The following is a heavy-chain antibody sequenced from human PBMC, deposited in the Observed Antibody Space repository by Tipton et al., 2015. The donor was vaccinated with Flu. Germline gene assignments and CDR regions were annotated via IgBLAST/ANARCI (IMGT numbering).Heavy chain of an antibody. V-gene: IGHV3-13*01. Sequence: SLRLSCEASGFTFSSYDMHWVRQTTENGLQWVAGIGSSGDTYYPDSVRGRFTISRENAKNSVYLQMRSLRAGDTAVYYCARGPLPDSNWYNGMDVWGQGTTVTVSS. CDR3: ARGPLPDSNWYNGMDV. D-gene: IGHD6-13*01. J-gene: IGHJ6*02. CDR2: IGSSGDT. CDR1: GFTFSSYD.